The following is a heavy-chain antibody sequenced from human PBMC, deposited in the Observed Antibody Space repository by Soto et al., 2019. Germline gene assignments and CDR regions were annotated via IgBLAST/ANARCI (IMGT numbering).Heavy chain of an antibody. CDR3: ARVNVLRFLEWLSWDYYYGMDV. V-gene: IGHV1-69*10. CDR1: GGTFSSYA. CDR2: IIPFIGNT. J-gene: IGHJ6*02. D-gene: IGHD3-3*01. Sequence: GASVKVSCKASGGTFSSYAISWVRQAPGQGLEWMGGIIPFIGNTNYAQKLQGRVTITPDKSTSTAYKELRSLRSEDTAVYYCARVNVLRFLEWLSWDYYYGMDVWGQGTTVTVSS.